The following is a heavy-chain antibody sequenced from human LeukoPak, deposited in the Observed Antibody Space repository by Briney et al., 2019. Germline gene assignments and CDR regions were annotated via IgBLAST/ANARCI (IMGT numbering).Heavy chain of an antibody. J-gene: IGHJ6*02. CDR2: IIPIFGIA. CDR1: GGTFSSYA. D-gene: IGHD1-1*01. CDR3: ARVPLKHTPLVQCDPWDGYYYGMDV. Sequence: ASVKVSCKASGGTFSSYAISWVRQAPGQGLEWMGRIIPIFGIANYAQKFQGRVTITADKSTSTAYMELSSLRSEDTAVYYCARVPLKHTPLVQCDPWDGYYYGMDVWGQGTTVTVSS. V-gene: IGHV1-69*04.